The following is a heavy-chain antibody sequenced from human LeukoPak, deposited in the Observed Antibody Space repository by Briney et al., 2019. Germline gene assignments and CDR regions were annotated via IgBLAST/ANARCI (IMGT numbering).Heavy chain of an antibody. J-gene: IGHJ5*02. CDR3: ARGLLVGPGFDP. D-gene: IGHD2/OR15-2a*01. V-gene: IGHV1-8*01. CDR1: GYTFTSYD. Sequence: EASVKVSCKASGYTFTSYDNNWVRQATGQGLEWMGWMNPNSGNTGYAQKFQGRVTMTRNTSISTAYMELSSLRSEDTAVYYCARGLLVGPGFDPWGQGTLVTVSS. CDR2: MNPNSGNT.